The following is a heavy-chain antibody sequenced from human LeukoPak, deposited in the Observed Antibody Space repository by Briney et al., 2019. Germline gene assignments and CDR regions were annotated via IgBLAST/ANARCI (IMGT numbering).Heavy chain of an antibody. CDR1: GFTFSTYA. CDR2: ISYDGSNK. Sequence: GGFLRLSCAASGFTFSTYAIHWVRQAPGKVLEWVAVISYDGSNKYYADSVKGRFTISRDNSKNTLYLQMNSLRAEDTAVYYCATLGATVGDYFDYWGQGTLVTVSS. CDR3: ATLGATVGDYFDY. D-gene: IGHD1-26*01. J-gene: IGHJ4*02. V-gene: IGHV3-30*04.